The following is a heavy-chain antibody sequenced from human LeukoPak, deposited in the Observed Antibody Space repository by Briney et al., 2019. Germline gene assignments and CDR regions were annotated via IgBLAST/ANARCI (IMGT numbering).Heavy chain of an antibody. Sequence: GGSLRLSCAASGFTFSSYAMSWVRQAPGKGLEWVSAISGSGGSTYYADSVKGRFTISRDNSKNTLYLQMNSLRAEDTAVYYCAKTYYYDSSGYHFLFDYWGQGTLVTVSS. V-gene: IGHV3-23*01. CDR2: ISGSGGST. D-gene: IGHD3-22*01. CDR3: AKTYYYDSSGYHFLFDY. J-gene: IGHJ4*02. CDR1: GFTFSSYA.